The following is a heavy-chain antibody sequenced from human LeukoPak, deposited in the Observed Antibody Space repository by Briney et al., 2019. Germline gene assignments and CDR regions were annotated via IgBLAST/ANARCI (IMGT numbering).Heavy chain of an antibody. D-gene: IGHD4/OR15-4a*01. CDR2: IRYSGST. V-gene: IGHV4-30-4*07. Sequence: SETLSLTCEVSGDSLSSGGYSWSWIRQPPGKGLEWIGYIRYSGSTYYNPSLKSRLTMSVEASKTQFSLRLSSVTAADTAVYYCARWVRGYFDYWGQGTLVTVSS. J-gene: IGHJ4*02. CDR3: ARWVRGYFDY. CDR1: GDSLSSGGYS.